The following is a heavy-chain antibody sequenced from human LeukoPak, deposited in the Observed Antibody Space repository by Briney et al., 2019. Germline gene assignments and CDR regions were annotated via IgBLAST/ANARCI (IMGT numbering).Heavy chain of an antibody. J-gene: IGHJ4*02. CDR2: IYYSGST. D-gene: IGHD1-26*01. V-gene: IGHV4-31*03. CDR3: ARGPNLFLSSGREDY. CDR1: GGSISSGGYY. Sequence: SETLSLTCTVSGGSISSGGYYWSWIRQHPGKGLEWIGYIYYSGSTYYNPSLKSRVTISVDTSKNQFSLKLSSVTAADTAVYYCARGPNLFLSSGREDYWGQGTLVTVSS.